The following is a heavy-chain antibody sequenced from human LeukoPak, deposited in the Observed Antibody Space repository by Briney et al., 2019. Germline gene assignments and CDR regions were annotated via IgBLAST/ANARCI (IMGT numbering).Heavy chain of an antibody. D-gene: IGHD6-6*01. CDR1: GGSISSYY. CDR3: ARVRSGIAARPRYYFDY. V-gene: IGHV4-59*01. CDR2: IYYSGST. J-gene: IGHJ4*02. Sequence: SETLSLTCTVSGGSISSYYWSWIRQPPGKGLEWIGYIYYSGSTNYNPSLKSRVTISVDTSKNQFSLKLSSVTAADTAVYYCARVRSGIAARPRYYFDYWGQGTLVTVSS.